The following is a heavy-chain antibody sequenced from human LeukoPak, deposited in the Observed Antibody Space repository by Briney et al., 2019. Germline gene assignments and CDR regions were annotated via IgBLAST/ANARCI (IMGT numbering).Heavy chain of an antibody. Sequence: GSLRLSCAASGFTFSSYWMSWVRQVPGKGLEWVANIKQAGNEKYYVDSVKGRFTISRDNAENSLYLQMNSLRAEDTALYYCARRALSSGYYPQFDYWGQGTLVTVSS. CDR2: IKQAGNEK. J-gene: IGHJ4*02. CDR1: GFTFSSYW. D-gene: IGHD3-22*01. V-gene: IGHV3-7*01. CDR3: ARRALSSGYYPQFDY.